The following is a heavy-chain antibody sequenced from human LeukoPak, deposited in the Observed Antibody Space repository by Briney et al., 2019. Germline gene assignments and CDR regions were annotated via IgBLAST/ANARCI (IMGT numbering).Heavy chain of an antibody. CDR1: GYTFTGYY. D-gene: IGHD2-21*02. CDR3: ARLLQAYCGGDCYSPADY. CDR2: INPNSGGT. Sequence: WASVKVSCKASGYTFTGYYMHWVRQAPGQGLEWMGWINPNSGGTNYAQKFQGRVTMTRDTSISTAYMELSRLRSDDTAVYYCARLLQAYCGGDCYSPADYWGQGTLVTVSS. V-gene: IGHV1-2*02. J-gene: IGHJ4*02.